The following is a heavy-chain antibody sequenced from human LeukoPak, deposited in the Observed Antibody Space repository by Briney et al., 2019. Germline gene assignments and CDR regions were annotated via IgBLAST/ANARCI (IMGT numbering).Heavy chain of an antibody. V-gene: IGHV4-39*07. J-gene: IGHJ6*03. D-gene: IGHD6-13*01. Sequence: PSETLSLTCIVSGGSISSSSYYWGWIRQPPGKGLEWIGSIYYSGSTYYNPSLKSRVTISVDTSKNQFSLKLSSVTAADTAVYYCARDRAAAGFGQGYYYYMDVWGKGTTVTVSS. CDR1: GGSISSSSYY. CDR2: IYYSGST. CDR3: ARDRAAAGFGQGYYYYMDV.